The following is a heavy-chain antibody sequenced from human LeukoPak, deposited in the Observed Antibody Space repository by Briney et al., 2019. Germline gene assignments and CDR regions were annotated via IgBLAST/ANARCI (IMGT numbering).Heavy chain of an antibody. CDR1: GFTFSSYE. V-gene: IGHV3-48*03. CDR3: AKDTNWNGDF. J-gene: IGHJ4*02. Sequence: GGSLRLSCTASGFTFSSYEMNWVRQAPGKGLEWVSYISSSGSTVYYADSMKGRFTISRDNSKNTLYLQMSSLRAEDTAVYYCAKDTNWNGDFWGQGTLVTVSS. D-gene: IGHD1-1*01. CDR2: ISSSGSTV.